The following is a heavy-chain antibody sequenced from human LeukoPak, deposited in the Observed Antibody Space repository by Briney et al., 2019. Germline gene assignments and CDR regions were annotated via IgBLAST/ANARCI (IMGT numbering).Heavy chain of an antibody. CDR3: ARSQNYYGSGDY. CDR2: IYYSGST. Sequence: SETLSLTCTVSGDSISSYYWSWLRQPPGKALEWIGYIYYSGSTNYNPSLEGRVTISVDTSKNQFSVKLSSVTAADTAVYYCARSQNYYGSGDYWSQGTLVTVSS. J-gene: IGHJ4*02. CDR1: GDSISSYY. D-gene: IGHD3-10*01. V-gene: IGHV4-59*01.